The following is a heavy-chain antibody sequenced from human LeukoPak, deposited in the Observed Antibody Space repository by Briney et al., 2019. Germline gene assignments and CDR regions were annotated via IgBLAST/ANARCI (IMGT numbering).Heavy chain of an antibody. V-gene: IGHV1-18*01. Sequence: ASVKVSCKASGYTFTSYGISWVRQAPGQGLEWMGWISAYNGNTNYAQKLQGKVTMTTDTSTSTAYMELRSLRSDDTAVYYCARDMSYSGSYFLPMYWGQEPWSPSPQ. D-gene: IGHD1-26*01. J-gene: IGHJ4*01. CDR3: ARDMSYSGSYFLPMY. CDR1: GYTFTSYG. CDR2: ISAYNGNT.